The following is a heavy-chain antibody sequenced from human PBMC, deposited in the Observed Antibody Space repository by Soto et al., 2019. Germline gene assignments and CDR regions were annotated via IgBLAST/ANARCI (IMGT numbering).Heavy chain of an antibody. CDR3: AKAPVPDYTAYGSCAFEL. Sequence: GGSLRLSCVASGFTFSSYAMSWVRQAPGKGLEWVSSIVGSGGRTYYADSVQGRFTISRDNSKNTLYLQMNSLGAEDTAIFYCAKAPVPDYTAYGSCAFELWGRGTLVTVAS. CDR2: IVGSGGRT. V-gene: IGHV3-23*01. D-gene: IGHD4-4*01. J-gene: IGHJ1*01. CDR1: GFTFSSYA.